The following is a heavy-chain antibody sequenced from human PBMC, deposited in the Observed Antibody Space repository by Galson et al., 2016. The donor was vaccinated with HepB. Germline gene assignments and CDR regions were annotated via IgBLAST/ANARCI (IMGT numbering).Heavy chain of an antibody. J-gene: IGHJ4*02. V-gene: IGHV1-2*04. Sequence: SVKVSCKASGYTFTAYKTHWVRQAPGQGLEWMGWIDPNSGATNYAQNFQGFVTMTSDTSISTAYMELSSVKFDDTAVVYCARVSSTGYGNYYSDHWGQGTLLTVSS. CDR2: IDPNSGAT. CDR3: ARVSSTGYGNYYSDH. CDR1: GYTFTAYK. D-gene: IGHD5-18*01.